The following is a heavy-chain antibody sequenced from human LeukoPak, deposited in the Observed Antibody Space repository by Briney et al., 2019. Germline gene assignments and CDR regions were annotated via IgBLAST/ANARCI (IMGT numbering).Heavy chain of an antibody. CDR3: AKFVHIAFDI. D-gene: IGHD1-1*01. V-gene: IGHV3-23*01. J-gene: IGHJ3*02. CDR2: ISGSCGST. Sequence: ERSLRLSCAASGFTVSSYSMSWVRQAPGKGLEWVSAISGSCGSTYYADFVKGRFTISRDNYKNKLYVQMNSLRAEDTAVYYCAKFVHIAFDIWGQGTMVTVSS. CDR1: GFTVSSYS.